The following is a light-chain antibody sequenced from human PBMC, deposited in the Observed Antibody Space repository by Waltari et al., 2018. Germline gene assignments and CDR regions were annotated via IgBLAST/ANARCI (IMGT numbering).Light chain of an antibody. CDR1: QSITTP. Sequence: DIQMTQSPSTLSASVVDTVIISCRASQSITTPLAWYQQKPGKAPDGRTYGASNLESGVPAKFSGSGSGTEFTLPISSLQPYDFATYYYQQYKSYKTFGQGTRVEIK. V-gene: IGKV1-5*03. CDR3: QQYKSYKT. J-gene: IGKJ1*01. CDR2: GAS.